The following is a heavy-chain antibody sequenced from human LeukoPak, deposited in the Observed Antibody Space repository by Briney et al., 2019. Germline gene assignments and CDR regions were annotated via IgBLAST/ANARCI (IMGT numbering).Heavy chain of an antibody. CDR3: ARRGLGSGYARAQNDY. D-gene: IGHD3-3*01. V-gene: IGHV5-51*01. Sequence: PGESLKISCKGSGYSFTSYWIGWVRQMPGKGLEWMGIIYPGDSDTRYSPSFQGQVTISADKSISTAYLQWSSLKASDTAMYYCARRGLGSGYARAQNDYWGQGTLVTVSS. J-gene: IGHJ4*02. CDR1: GYSFTSYW. CDR2: IYPGDSDT.